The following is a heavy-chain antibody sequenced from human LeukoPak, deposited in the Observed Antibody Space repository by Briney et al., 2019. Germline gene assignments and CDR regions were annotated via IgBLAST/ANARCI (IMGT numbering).Heavy chain of an antibody. CDR2: IYHSGST. CDR1: GGSISSGGYS. Sequence: PSETLSLTCAVSGGSISSGGYSWSWIRQPPGKGLEWIGYIYHSGSTYYNPSLKSRVTISVDRSKNQFSLKLSSVTAADTAVYYCARVKAAAGAYYYYGMDVWGQGTTVTVSS. V-gene: IGHV4-30-2*01. D-gene: IGHD6-13*01. CDR3: ARVKAAAGAYYYYGMDV. J-gene: IGHJ6*02.